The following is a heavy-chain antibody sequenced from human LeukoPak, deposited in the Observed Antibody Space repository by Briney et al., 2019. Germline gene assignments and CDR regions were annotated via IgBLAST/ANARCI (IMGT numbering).Heavy chain of an antibody. Sequence: GASVKVSCKASGYTFTSYGISWVRQAPGQGLEWMGWISAYNGNTNYAQKLQGRVTMTTDTSTSTAYMELRSLRSDDTAVYYCARIRYDFWSGYFGLYYYYMDVWGKGTTVTVSS. CDR3: ARIRYDFWSGYFGLYYYYMDV. D-gene: IGHD3-3*01. V-gene: IGHV1-18*01. CDR1: GYTFTSYG. CDR2: ISAYNGNT. J-gene: IGHJ6*03.